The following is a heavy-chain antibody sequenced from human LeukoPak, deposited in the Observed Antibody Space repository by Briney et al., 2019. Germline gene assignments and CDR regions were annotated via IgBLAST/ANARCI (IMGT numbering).Heavy chain of an antibody. CDR3: TSGIMGGTFDY. D-gene: IGHD3-16*01. J-gene: IGHJ4*02. CDR1: GFTFRTSS. Sequence: GGSLRLSCAAPGFTFRTSSMNWGRQAPGKGLEWVSSITSSSDSKYYADSIKGRFTISRDNARNSLHLQMTSLRADDTAIYYYTSGIMGGTFDYWGQGALVSVSS. CDR2: ITSSSDSK. V-gene: IGHV3-21*04.